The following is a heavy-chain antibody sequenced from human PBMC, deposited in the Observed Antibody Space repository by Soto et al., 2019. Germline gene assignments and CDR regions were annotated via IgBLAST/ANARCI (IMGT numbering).Heavy chain of an antibody. CDR3: ARHSIPLMTTVTSN. J-gene: IGHJ4*02. D-gene: IGHD4-17*01. Sequence: SETLCLTCTVSGGSISSSSYHWGCIRQPPGKGLEWIGSIYYSGSTYYNPSLKSRVTISVDTSKNQFSLKLSSVTAADTAVYYCARHSIPLMTTVTSNWGQGTLVTVSS. CDR1: GGSISSSSYH. CDR2: IYYSGST. V-gene: IGHV4-39*01.